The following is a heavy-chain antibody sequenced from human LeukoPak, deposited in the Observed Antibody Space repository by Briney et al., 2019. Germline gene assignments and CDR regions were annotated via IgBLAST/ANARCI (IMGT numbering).Heavy chain of an antibody. Sequence: GGTLRLSCAASGFTFSSYGMSWVRQAPGKGLEWVSAISGSGGSTYYADSVKGRFTISRDNSKNTLYLQMNSLRAEDTAVYYCAKAPPTFSSGWYYFDYWGQGTLVTVSS. CDR1: GFTFSSYG. J-gene: IGHJ4*02. CDR2: ISGSGGST. D-gene: IGHD6-19*01. CDR3: AKAPPTFSSGWYYFDY. V-gene: IGHV3-23*01.